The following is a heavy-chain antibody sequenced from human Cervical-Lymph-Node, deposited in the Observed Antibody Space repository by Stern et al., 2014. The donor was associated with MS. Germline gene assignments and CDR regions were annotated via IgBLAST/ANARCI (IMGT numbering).Heavy chain of an antibody. CDR3: ARDQLWNYYYGMDV. Sequence: DVQLVESGGGLVKPGGSLRLSCAASGFTSNTYTMNWVRQAPGKGLEWVSSIGSSTKNVYYADSVKGRFTMSRDDTENSLYLQMNSLRVEDTAVYYCARDQLWNYYYGMDVWGQGTTVTVSS. D-gene: IGHD5-18*01. J-gene: IGHJ6*02. V-gene: IGHV3-21*01. CDR1: GFTSNTYT. CDR2: IGSSTKNV.